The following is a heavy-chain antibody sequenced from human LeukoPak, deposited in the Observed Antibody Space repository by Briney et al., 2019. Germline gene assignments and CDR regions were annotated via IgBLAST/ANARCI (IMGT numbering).Heavy chain of an antibody. Sequence: PGGSLRLSCAASGNYWMHWVRQAPGKGLVWVLHINSGGSWTSYADSVKGRFTISKDNAKNTVYLQMNNLRAEDTAVYYCVSFYETYWGRGTLVTVSS. CDR2: INSGGSWT. CDR3: VSFYETY. V-gene: IGHV3-74*01. J-gene: IGHJ4*02. CDR1: GNYW. D-gene: IGHD2-2*01.